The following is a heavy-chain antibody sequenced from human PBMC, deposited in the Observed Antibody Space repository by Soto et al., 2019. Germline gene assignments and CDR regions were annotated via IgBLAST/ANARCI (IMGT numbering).Heavy chain of an antibody. Sequence: LRLSCAASGFPFRDAWMRWVRPSPGEGGEWVGRIKSKTDGGTTDYAALVKGRFTVSRDDSKNTLYLQIHSLKTEGTAVYYCSTVDTCMVPYWGQGTLVTVSS. D-gene: IGHD5-18*01. J-gene: IGHJ4*02. CDR3: STVDTCMVPY. V-gene: IGHV3-15*01. CDR2: IKSKTDGGTT. CDR1: GFPFRDAW.